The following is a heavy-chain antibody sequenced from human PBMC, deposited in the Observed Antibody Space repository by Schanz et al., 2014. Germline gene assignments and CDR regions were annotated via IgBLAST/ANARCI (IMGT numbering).Heavy chain of an antibody. CDR2: MYYSGST. CDR3: ARGVLGSGYRQQYYFDH. CDR1: GGSISSYY. J-gene: IGHJ4*02. D-gene: IGHD3-3*01. Sequence: QVQLQESGPGLVKPSETLSLTCTVSGGSISSYYWSWIRQPPGKGLEWIGDMYYSGSTNYNPSLNSRVTISVDTSKNQFSLKVTSVTPADTAVYYCARGVLGSGYRQQYYFDHWGQGTLVTVSS. V-gene: IGHV4-59*12.